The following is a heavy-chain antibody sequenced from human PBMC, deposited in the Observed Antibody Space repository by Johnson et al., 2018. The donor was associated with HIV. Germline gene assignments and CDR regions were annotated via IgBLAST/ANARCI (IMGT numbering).Heavy chain of an antibody. CDR1: GFTVSNNY. Sequence: VQLVESGGGLVQPGGSLRLSCGASGFTVSNNYMNWVRQAPGKGLEWVSVMYTGGTTYYADSVKGRFTISRDNSKNTLYLQMNSLRAEDTAVYYCAIGRGEFPRHAFDIWGQGTMVTVSS. V-gene: IGHV3-66*01. J-gene: IGHJ3*02. CDR3: AIGRGEFPRHAFDI. D-gene: IGHD3-10*01. CDR2: MYTGGTT.